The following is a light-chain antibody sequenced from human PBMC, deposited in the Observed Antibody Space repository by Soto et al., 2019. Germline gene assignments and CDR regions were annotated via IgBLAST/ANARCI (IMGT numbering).Light chain of an antibody. Sequence: EIVLTQSPATLSLSPVERATLSCRASQSVSNYLIWYQQKPGQAPRLLIYDTFNRATGIPARFSGSGSGTDFTLTISSLDPEDFAVYYCQQRAQWPITFGGGTKVEIK. CDR2: DTF. CDR3: QQRAQWPIT. J-gene: IGKJ4*01. CDR1: QSVSNY. V-gene: IGKV3-11*01.